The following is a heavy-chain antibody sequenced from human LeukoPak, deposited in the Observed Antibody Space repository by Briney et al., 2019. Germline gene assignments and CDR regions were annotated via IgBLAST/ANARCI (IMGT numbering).Heavy chain of an antibody. Sequence: ASVKVSCKASGYLFSTYPMNWLRQAPGQGLGYMGWINTTTGSPTYVQGFTGRFVFSLDTSVSTAYLQISSLKAEDIAVYYCARTASGNYGTFDYWGQGTPVTVSS. V-gene: IGHV7-4-1*02. CDR2: INTTTGSP. CDR1: GYLFSTYP. J-gene: IGHJ4*02. D-gene: IGHD1-26*01. CDR3: ARTASGNYGTFDY.